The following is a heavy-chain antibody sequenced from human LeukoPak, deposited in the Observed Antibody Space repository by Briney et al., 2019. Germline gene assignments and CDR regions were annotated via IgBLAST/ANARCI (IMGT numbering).Heavy chain of an antibody. D-gene: IGHD2-2*01. V-gene: IGHV5-51*01. CDR1: PYSFTNYC. CDR3: ARHDAYCSSTSCHLDY. CDR2: IYPGDSDT. Sequence: GESLKISCPGSPYSFTNYCIDCVRQMPGKGLEWMGIIYPGDSDTRYSPSFLSQVTISADKSISTAYLQWSSLKASDTAIYYCARHDAYCSSTSCHLDYWGQGTLVTVPS. J-gene: IGHJ4*02.